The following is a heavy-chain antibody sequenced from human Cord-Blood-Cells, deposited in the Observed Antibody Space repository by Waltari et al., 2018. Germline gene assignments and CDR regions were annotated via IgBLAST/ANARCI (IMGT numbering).Heavy chain of an antibody. V-gene: IGHV4-34*01. CDR1: GGSFSGYY. CDR3: ARGYQQRSSGGLDY. J-gene: IGHJ4*02. CDR2: INHSGST. Sequence: QVQLQQWGAGLLKPSETLSLTCAVYGGSFSGYYWSWIRQPPGKGLEWIGEINHSGSTNYNPSLKSRVTISVDTSKNQFSLKLSSVTAADTAVYYCARGYQQRSSGGLDYWGQGTLVTVSS. D-gene: IGHD6-19*01.